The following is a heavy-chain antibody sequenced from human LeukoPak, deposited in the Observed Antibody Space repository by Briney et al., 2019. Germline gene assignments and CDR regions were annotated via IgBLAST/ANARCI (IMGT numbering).Heavy chain of an antibody. J-gene: IGHJ4*02. V-gene: IGHV5-51*01. Sequence: GESLKISCKGSGFSFTTYRIGWVRQMPGKGLEWMGIIYPGDSDTRYSPSFQGQVTISADKSISTAYLQWSSLKASDTAMYYCARPTYYDSSGYYYGGPFDYWGQGTLVTVSS. CDR2: IYPGDSDT. D-gene: IGHD3-22*01. CDR3: ARPTYYDSSGYYYGGPFDY. CDR1: GFSFTTYR.